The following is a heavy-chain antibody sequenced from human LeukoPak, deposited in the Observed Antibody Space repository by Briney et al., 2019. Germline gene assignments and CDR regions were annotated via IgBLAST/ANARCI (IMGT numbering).Heavy chain of an antibody. CDR3: ARATAAGTLYYFDC. D-gene: IGHD6-13*01. V-gene: IGHV4-34*01. J-gene: IGHJ4*02. CDR1: GGSFSGYY. CDR2: INHSGST. Sequence: SETLSLTCAVYGGSFSGYYWSWIRQPPGKGLEWIGEINHSGSTNYNPSLKSRVTISVDTSKNQFSLKLSSVTAADTAVYYCARATAAGTLYYFDCWGQGTLVTVSS.